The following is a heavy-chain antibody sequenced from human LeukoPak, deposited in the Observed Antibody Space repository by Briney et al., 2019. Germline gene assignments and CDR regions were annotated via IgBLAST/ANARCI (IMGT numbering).Heavy chain of an antibody. J-gene: IGHJ6*02. D-gene: IGHD2-15*01. V-gene: IGHV3-30*19. CDR3: ARTLQKKNSYYGMDV. CDR1: GFTFSSYG. Sequence: GGSLRLSCAAPGFTFSSYGMHWVRQAPGKGLEWVAVIWYDGSNKYYADSVKGRFTISRDNSKNTLYLQMNSLRAEDTAVYYCARTLQKKNSYYGMDVWGQGTTVTVSS. CDR2: IWYDGSNK.